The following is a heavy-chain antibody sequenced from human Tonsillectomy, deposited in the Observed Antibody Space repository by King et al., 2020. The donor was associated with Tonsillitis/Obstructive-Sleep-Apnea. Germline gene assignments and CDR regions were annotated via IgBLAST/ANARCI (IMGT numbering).Heavy chain of an antibody. D-gene: IGHD1-26*01. Sequence: GNTNLRQAPGQGLEWMGWISGYNGNTNYTQNLQGRVTLTTDTSTRTAYMDLRSLRSDDSAVYFCARTSPEGAYFSYYMDVWGEGTTVTVSS. V-gene: IGHV1-18*01. J-gene: IGHJ6*03. CDR1: G. CDR3: ARTSPEGAYFSYYMDV. CDR2: ISGYNGNT.